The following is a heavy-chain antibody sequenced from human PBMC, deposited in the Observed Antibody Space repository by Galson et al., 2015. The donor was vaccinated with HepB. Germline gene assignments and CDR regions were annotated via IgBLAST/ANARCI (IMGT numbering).Heavy chain of an antibody. CDR1: GYTFTSYG. V-gene: IGHV1-18*01. J-gene: IGHJ4*02. D-gene: IGHD3-22*01. CDR3: ARDRYYDSSGYYWAFRY. CDR2: ISAYNGNT. Sequence: SVKVSCKASGYTFTSYGISWVRQAPGQGLEWMGWISAYNGNTYYAQKLQGRVTMTTDTSTSTAYMELRSLRSDDTAVYYCARDRYYDSSGYYWAFRYWGQGTLVTVSS.